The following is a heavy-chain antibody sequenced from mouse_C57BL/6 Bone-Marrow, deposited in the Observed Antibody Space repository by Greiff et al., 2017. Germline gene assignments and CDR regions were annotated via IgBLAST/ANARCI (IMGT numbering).Heavy chain of an antibody. CDR3: ARGVYYALLYFDV. CDR1: GYTFTSYW. Sequence: QVQLQQPGAELVRPGSSVKLSCKASGYTFTSYWMDWVKQRPGQGLEWIGNIYPSDSETHYNQKFKDKATLTVDKSSSTAYMQLSILTSEDSAVYYCARGVYYALLYFDVWGTGTTVTVSS. CDR2: IYPSDSET. V-gene: IGHV1-61*01. J-gene: IGHJ1*03. D-gene: IGHD2-1*01.